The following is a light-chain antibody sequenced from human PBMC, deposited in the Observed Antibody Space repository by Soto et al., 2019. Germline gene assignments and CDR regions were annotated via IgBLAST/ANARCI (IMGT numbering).Light chain of an antibody. Sequence: IQMPQSPTSLSASVGARVTITCRASQSISSWLAWYQQKPGKAPKLLIYDASSLESGVPSRFSGSGSGTEFTLTISSLQPDDFATYYCQQYQSYSRTFGQGTKVDI. V-gene: IGKV1-5*01. CDR3: QQYQSYSRT. CDR1: QSISSW. CDR2: DAS. J-gene: IGKJ1*01.